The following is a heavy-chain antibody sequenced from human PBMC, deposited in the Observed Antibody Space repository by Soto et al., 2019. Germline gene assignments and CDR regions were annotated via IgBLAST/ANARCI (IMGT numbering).Heavy chain of an antibody. Sequence: SLKISCAASGFTFSSYGMHWVRQAPGKGLEWVAVIWYDGSNKYYADSVKGRFTISRDNSKNTLYLQMNSLRAEDTAVYYCARDYYDYIWGSYPVYYYYYMDVWGKGTTVTVSS. J-gene: IGHJ6*03. CDR2: IWYDGSNK. V-gene: IGHV3-33*01. CDR1: GFTFSSYG. D-gene: IGHD3-16*02. CDR3: ARDYYDYIWGSYPVYYYYYMDV.